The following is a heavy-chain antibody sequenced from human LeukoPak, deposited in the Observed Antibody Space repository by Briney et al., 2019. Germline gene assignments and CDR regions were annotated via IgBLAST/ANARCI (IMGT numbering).Heavy chain of an antibody. J-gene: IGHJ6*03. V-gene: IGHV1-2*02. CDR3: ARARVTPDYYDSSDYYYYYMDV. CDR2: INPNSGGT. Sequence: ASVKVSCKASGYTFTGYYMHWVRQAPGQGLEWMGWINPNSGGTNYAQKFQGRVTMTRDTSISTAYMELSRLRSDDTAVYYCARARVTPDYYDSSDYYYYYMDVWGKGTTVTISS. CDR1: GYTFTGYY. D-gene: IGHD3-22*01.